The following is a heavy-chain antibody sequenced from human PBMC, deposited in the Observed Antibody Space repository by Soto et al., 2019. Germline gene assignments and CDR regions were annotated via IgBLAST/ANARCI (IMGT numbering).Heavy chain of an antibody. D-gene: IGHD5-18*01. J-gene: IGHJ5*02. CDR1: GFIFSNYE. V-gene: IGHV3-48*03. CDR3: ARDGSRDTPLAGLYKWIDP. Sequence: DVQLVESGGGLVQPGGSLRLSCTASGFIFSNYEMNWVRQAPGKGLEWVAYISVSGRTIYYADSVKGRFTISRDNAKKSLFLQMDSLRAEDTAVYHCARDGSRDTPLAGLYKWIDPWGQGTQVTVSS. CDR2: ISVSGRTI.